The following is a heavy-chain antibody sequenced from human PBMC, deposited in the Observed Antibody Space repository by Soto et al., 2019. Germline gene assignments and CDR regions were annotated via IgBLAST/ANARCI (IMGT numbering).Heavy chain of an antibody. D-gene: IGHD2-21*02. Sequence: SGPKLVNPTQTLTLTCTFSGFSLSTTGVGVGWIRQPPGKALEWLALIYWDDDKRYNPSLNSRLTITKDTSKNQVVLAMTNMDPVDTATYYCVQSRCGGDCLQSYSSHSYYGLDVWGQGTTVTVSS. CDR3: VQSRCGGDCLQSYSSHSYYGLDV. V-gene: IGHV2-5*02. J-gene: IGHJ6*02. CDR2: IYWDDDK. CDR1: GFSLSTTGVG.